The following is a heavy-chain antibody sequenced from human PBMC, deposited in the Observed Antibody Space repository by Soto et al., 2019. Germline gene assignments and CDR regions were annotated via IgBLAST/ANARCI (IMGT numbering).Heavy chain of an antibody. CDR3: VRTAREGAVAPHWFDR. D-gene: IGHD2-21*02. CDR1: GASIRSTDYY. Sequence: SETLSLTCTVSGASIRSTDYYWSWIRQAPGKGLEWIGYVYYTGSTYYNPSLMSRLTISVDTSKNQFSLELTSVTAAETAVYYCVRTAREGAVAPHWFDRWGQGTQVTVSS. V-gene: IGHV4-30-4*01. J-gene: IGHJ5*02. CDR2: VYYTGST.